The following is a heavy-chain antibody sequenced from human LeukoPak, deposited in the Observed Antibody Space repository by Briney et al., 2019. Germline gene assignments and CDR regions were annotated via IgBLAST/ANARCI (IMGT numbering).Heavy chain of an antibody. J-gene: IGHJ4*02. D-gene: IGHD4-17*01. CDR3: ARSTTVTYYFDY. CDR1: GYTFTSYD. Sequence: GASVKVSCKASGYTFTSYDINWVRQATGQGLEWMGWMNPNSDNTGYAQKFQGRVTMTRDTSTSTVYMELSSLRSEDTAVYYCARSTTVTYYFDYWGQGTLVTVSS. V-gene: IGHV1-8*01. CDR2: MNPNSDNT.